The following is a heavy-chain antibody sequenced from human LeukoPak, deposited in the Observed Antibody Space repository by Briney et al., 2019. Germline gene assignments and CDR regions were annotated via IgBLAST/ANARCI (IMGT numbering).Heavy chain of an antibody. CDR2: ITGSSSYI. V-gene: IGHV3-21*01. CDR3: ASGFSSSPYFDY. CDR1: GFTFSTYY. J-gene: IGHJ4*02. Sequence: TGGSLRLSCAASGFTFSTYYMNWVRQAPGKGLEWVSFITGSSSYIYYTDSVKGRFTISRDNAKNSLFLQMNSLRDEDTAVYYCASGFSSSPYFDYWGQGTLATVSS. D-gene: IGHD6-6*01.